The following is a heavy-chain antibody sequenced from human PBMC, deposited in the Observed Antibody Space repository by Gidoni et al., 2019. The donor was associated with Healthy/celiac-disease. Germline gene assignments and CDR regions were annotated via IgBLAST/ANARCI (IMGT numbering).Heavy chain of an antibody. Sequence: QVQLVESGGGVVQPGRSLRLACAASGFTFSSYGMHWVSQAPGKGLEWVAVVWYDGSNKYDADSVKGRFTISRDNSKNTLYLQMNSLRAEDTAVYYCASERYSSGDDYWGQGTLVTVSS. CDR2: VWYDGSNK. V-gene: IGHV3-33*01. CDR1: GFTFSSYG. D-gene: IGHD6-19*01. J-gene: IGHJ4*02. CDR3: ASERYSSGDDY.